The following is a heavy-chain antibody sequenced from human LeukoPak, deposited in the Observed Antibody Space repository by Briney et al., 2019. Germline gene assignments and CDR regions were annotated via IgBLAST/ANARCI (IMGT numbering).Heavy chain of an antibody. CDR1: GFTFSSYG. Sequence: GGSLRLSCAASGFTFSSYGMSWVRQAPGKGLEWVSFIYSDNTHYSDSVKGRFTISRDNSKNTLYLQMNSLRAEDTAVYYCANAPFYYYDNSDWVSWGQGTLATVSS. D-gene: IGHD3-22*01. CDR3: ANAPFYYYDNSDWVS. V-gene: IGHV3-23*03. J-gene: IGHJ5*02. CDR2: IYSDNT.